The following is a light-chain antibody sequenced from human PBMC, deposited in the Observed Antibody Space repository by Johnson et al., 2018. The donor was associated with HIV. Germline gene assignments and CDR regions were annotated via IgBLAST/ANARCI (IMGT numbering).Light chain of an antibody. CDR2: DND. Sequence: QSVLTQPPSVSAAPGQKVTISCSGSYSNIGNNYVSWYQQVPGTAPKLLIYDNDKRPSGIPDRFSASKSGTSATLGITGLQTGDEADYYCGTLDSSLRAGVCGAWTQVTVL. J-gene: IGLJ1*01. CDR3: GTLDSSLRAGV. CDR1: YSNIGNNY. V-gene: IGLV1-51*01.